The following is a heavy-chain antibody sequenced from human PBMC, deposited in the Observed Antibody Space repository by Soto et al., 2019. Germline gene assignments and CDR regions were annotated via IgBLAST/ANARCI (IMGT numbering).Heavy chain of an antibody. CDR2: IYYSGST. CDR3: ARDVDTAMVS. D-gene: IGHD5-18*01. Sequence: SETLSLTCTVSGGSISSGDYYWSWIRQPPGKGLEWIGYIYYSGSTYYNPSLKSRVNISVDTSKNQFSLKLSSVTAADTAVYYCARDVDTAMVSWGQGTLVTVSS. J-gene: IGHJ4*02. V-gene: IGHV4-30-4*01. CDR1: GGSISSGDYY.